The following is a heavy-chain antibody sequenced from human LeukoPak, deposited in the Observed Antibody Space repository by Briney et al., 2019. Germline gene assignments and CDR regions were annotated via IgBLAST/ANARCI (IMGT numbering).Heavy chain of an antibody. V-gene: IGHV3-43*02. CDR1: GFSFHDYA. J-gene: IGHJ6*02. CDR2: IGGDGDTA. CDR3: AKDWGGYSYRGMDV. Sequence: QPGGSLRLSCAASGFSFHDYAMHWVRQAPGKGLEWLSLIGGDGDTAFYADSVKGRFTISRDNKKKSLYLQMNGLRPEDTAFYYCAKDWGGYSYRGMDVSGQGTTVTVSS. D-gene: IGHD5-12*01.